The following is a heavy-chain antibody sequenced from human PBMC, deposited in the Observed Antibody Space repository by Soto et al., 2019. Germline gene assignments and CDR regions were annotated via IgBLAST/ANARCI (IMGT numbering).Heavy chain of an antibody. J-gene: IGHJ5*02. CDR2: VSASGLNT. CDR1: GFTFSTYA. D-gene: IGHD3-10*01. Sequence: GGSLRLSCAASGFTFSTYAMAWVRQAPGKGLEWVSGVSASGLNTDYADPVKGRFYISRDNAKNSLYLQMNSLRAEDTAVYYCARDKGSYYNPTKLNWFDPWGQGTLVTVSS. CDR3: ARDKGSYYNPTKLNWFDP. V-gene: IGHV3-23*01.